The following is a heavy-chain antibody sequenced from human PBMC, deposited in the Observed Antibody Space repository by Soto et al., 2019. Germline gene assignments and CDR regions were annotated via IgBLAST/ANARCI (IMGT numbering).Heavy chain of an antibody. D-gene: IGHD1-7*01. J-gene: IGHJ6*02. Sequence: SETLSLTCAVYGGSFSGYYWSWIRQPPGKGLEWIGEINHSGSTNYNPSLKSRVTISVDTSKNQFSLKLSSVTAADTAVYYCARGPHELRGGYYYYGMDGWGQGTTVTVAS. CDR3: ARGPHELRGGYYYYGMDG. V-gene: IGHV4-34*01. CDR2: INHSGST. CDR1: GGSFSGYY.